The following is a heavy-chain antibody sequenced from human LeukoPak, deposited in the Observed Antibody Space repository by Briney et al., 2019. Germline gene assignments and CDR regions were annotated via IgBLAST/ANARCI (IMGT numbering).Heavy chain of an antibody. CDR2: ISYDGSNK. D-gene: IGHD4-17*01. CDR3: AREGLNYDDYGDSYYFDY. Sequence: PGRSLRLSCAASGLTFSSYAMHWVRQAPGKGLEWVAVISYDGSNKYYADSVKGRFTISRDNSKNTLYLQMNGLRAEDTAVYYCAREGLNYDDYGDSYYFDYWGQGTLVTVSS. V-gene: IGHV3-30-3*01. J-gene: IGHJ4*02. CDR1: GLTFSSYA.